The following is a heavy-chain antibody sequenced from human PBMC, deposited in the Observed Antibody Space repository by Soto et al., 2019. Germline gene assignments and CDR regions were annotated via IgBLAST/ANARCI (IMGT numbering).Heavy chain of an antibody. Sequence: ASVKVSCKASGYTFTGYYMHWVRQAPGQGLEWMGWINPNSGGTNYAQKFQGWVTMTRDTSISTAYMELNRLRSDDTGVYYCARDAYDLLTGYEYWFDPWGQGTPVTVSS. CDR2: INPNSGGT. CDR3: ARDAYDLLTGYEYWFDP. D-gene: IGHD3-9*01. V-gene: IGHV1-2*04. CDR1: GYTFTGYY. J-gene: IGHJ5*02.